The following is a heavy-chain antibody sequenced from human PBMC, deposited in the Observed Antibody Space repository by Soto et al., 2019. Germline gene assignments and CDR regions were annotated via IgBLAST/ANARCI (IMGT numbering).Heavy chain of an antibody. V-gene: IGHV3-23*01. CDR3: AKNPRVGIAVAGKYYFDY. Sequence: PGGSLRLSCAASGFTFSSYAMSWVRQAPGKGLEWVSAISGSGGSTYYADSVKGRFTISRDNSKNTLYLQMSSLRAEDTAVYYCAKNPRVGIAVAGKYYFDYWGQGTLVTVSS. D-gene: IGHD6-19*01. CDR1: GFTFSSYA. CDR2: ISGSGGST. J-gene: IGHJ4*02.